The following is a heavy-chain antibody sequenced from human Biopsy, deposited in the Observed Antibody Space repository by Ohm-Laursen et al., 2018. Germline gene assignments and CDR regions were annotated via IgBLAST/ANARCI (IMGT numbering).Heavy chain of an antibody. Sequence: SETLSLTCTVTDGSISNIINYWGWIRQPLGKGLEWLGSIYHTGITDYNPSHKSRVTISVEPSNNQFSLKLSSLTAADTAVYYCARHSFGSGRDFWGQGTLVTVSS. J-gene: IGHJ4*02. D-gene: IGHD3-10*01. CDR2: IYHTGIT. V-gene: IGHV4-39*01. CDR1: DGSISNIINY. CDR3: ARHSFGSGRDF.